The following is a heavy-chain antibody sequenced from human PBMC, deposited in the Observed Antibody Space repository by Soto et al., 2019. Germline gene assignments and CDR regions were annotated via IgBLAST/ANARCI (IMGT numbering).Heavy chain of an antibody. D-gene: IGHD5-18*01. V-gene: IGHV3-23*01. CDR1: GFTFSTYA. J-gene: IGHJ4*02. CDR3: ARGGPRDGYRDLDY. CDR2: LTNTGDST. Sequence: EVQLLESGGALVQPGGSLRLSCAASGFTFSTYAMTWVRQAPGKGLEWVASLTNTGDSTHYPDSVKGRFTISRDNSKNTMYLQMSSLRAEDTAVYYCARGGPRDGYRDLDYCGQGTQVTVSS.